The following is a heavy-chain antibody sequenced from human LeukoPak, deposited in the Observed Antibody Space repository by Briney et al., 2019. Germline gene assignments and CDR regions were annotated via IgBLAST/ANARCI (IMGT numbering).Heavy chain of an antibody. CDR3: ARGKAMVSRPFDY. CDR1: GGSFSGYY. J-gene: IGHJ4*02. V-gene: IGHV4-34*01. Sequence: SETLSLACAVYGGSFSGYYWSWIRQPPGKGLEWIGEINHSGSTNYNPSLKSRVTISVDTSKNQFSLKLSSVTAADTAVYYCARGKAMVSRPFDYWGQGTLVTVSS. D-gene: IGHD5-18*01. CDR2: INHSGST.